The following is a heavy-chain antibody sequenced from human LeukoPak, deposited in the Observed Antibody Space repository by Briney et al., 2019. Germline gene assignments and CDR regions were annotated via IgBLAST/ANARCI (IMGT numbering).Heavy chain of an antibody. CDR3: ARGRAEMATNHAFDI. D-gene: IGHD5-24*01. Sequence: SDTMSLTCTVSGGSISSYHWSWIRQPPGKGMERIGYIYYSGSTNYNPPLARRVTISVDTSKNQFSLKLSSVTAADTAVYYCARGRAEMATNHAFDIWGQGTMVTLSS. CDR2: IYYSGST. V-gene: IGHV4-59*07. CDR1: GGSISSYH. J-gene: IGHJ3*02.